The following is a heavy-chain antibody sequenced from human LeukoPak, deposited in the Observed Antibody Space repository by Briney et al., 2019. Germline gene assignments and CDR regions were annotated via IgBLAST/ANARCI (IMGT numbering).Heavy chain of an antibody. V-gene: IGHV4-34*01. Sequence: SETLSLTCAVYGGSFSGYHWTWIRQSPGKGLEWIGDINPSGSTYYNPSLKSRLTISVDTSKNQFSLKLRSVTAADTAVYYCARGRLDITMIVVVMTSVSYYLDVWGKGTTVTVS. D-gene: IGHD3-22*01. J-gene: IGHJ6*03. CDR2: INPSGST. CDR1: GGSFSGYH. CDR3: ARGRLDITMIVVVMTSVSYYLDV.